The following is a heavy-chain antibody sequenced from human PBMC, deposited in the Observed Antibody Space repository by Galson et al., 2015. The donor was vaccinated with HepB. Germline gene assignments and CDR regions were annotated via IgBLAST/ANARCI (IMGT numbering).Heavy chain of an antibody. Sequence: VKVSCKVSGYTFTGYYMHWVQQAPGKGLEWMGLVDPEDGETIYAEKFQGRVAITADTSTDTAYMELSSLRAEDTAVYYCARDVVVVVAAIGWYFDLWGRGTLVTVSS. D-gene: IGHD2-15*01. V-gene: IGHV1-69-2*01. CDR3: ARDVVVVVAAIGWYFDL. CDR2: VDPEDGET. CDR1: GYTFTGYY. J-gene: IGHJ2*01.